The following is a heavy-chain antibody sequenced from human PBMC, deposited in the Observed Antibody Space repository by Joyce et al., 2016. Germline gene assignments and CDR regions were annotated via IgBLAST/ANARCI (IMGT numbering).Heavy chain of an antibody. CDR2: IIPILNTV. CDR1: GGSFNRYS. D-gene: IGHD3-10*01. Sequence: QVQLVQSGAEVKKPGSSVKVSCKASGGSFNRYSFIWVRQAPGQGLEWMGRIIPILNTVNYPQKCQGRISITADAATKTVDMELSSLRSDDTAVFFCATLSYGSGGHWFDPWGQGTLVTVSS. V-gene: IGHV1-69*08. CDR3: ATLSYGSGGHWFDP. J-gene: IGHJ5*02.